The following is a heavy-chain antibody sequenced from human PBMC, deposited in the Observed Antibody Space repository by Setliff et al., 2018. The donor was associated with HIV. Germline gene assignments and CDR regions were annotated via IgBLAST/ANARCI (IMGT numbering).Heavy chain of an antibody. V-gene: IGHV4-59*08. D-gene: IGHD3-16*01. CDR2: IYIYNSGST. Sequence: PSETLSLTCTVSGGSISGHYWSWIRQPPGKGLEWIGYIYIYNSGSTNYNPSLTSRVTISADTSRNQFSLKLTSVTAADTAVYYCARQAERDDDSYLDYWGQGTLVTVSS. CDR3: ARQAERDDDSYLDY. J-gene: IGHJ4*02. CDR1: GGSISGHY.